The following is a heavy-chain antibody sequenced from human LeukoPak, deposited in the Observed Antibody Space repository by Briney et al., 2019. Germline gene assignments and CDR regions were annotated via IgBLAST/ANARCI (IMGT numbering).Heavy chain of an antibody. J-gene: IGHJ5*02. V-gene: IGHV3-48*03. D-gene: IGHD5-12*01. Sequence: GGSLRLSCAASGFTFSSSEMNWVRQAPGKGLEWVSYISDSGKTRYYADSVKGRFTISRDNAKNSLYLQMDSLRAEDTAVYYCARDYSGWSLDPWGQGTLVTVSS. CDR3: ARDYSGWSLDP. CDR2: ISDSGKTR. CDR1: GFTFSSSE.